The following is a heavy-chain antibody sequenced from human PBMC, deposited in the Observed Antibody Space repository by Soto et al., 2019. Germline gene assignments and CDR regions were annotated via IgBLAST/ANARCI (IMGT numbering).Heavy chain of an antibody. D-gene: IGHD2-8*02. CDR1: GLSISWYW. CDR3: AKARCTGNSCYVPDY. CDR2: IKQDGSEQ. V-gene: IGHV3-7*05. J-gene: IGHJ4*01. Sequence: GGSLRLSCAASGLSISWYWMTWVRQAPGKGLEWVANIKQDGSEQYYVDSVKGRFTISRDNAKNSVSLQMTSLRAEDTAAYYCAKARCTGNSCYVPDYWGHGSLVTVSS.